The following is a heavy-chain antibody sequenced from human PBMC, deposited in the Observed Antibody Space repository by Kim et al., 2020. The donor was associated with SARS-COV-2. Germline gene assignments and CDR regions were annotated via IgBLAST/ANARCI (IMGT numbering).Heavy chain of an antibody. CDR2: IYYSGST. V-gene: IGHV4-39*01. D-gene: IGHD3-9*01. CDR3: ARHPSSITIVGWFDP. CDR1: GGSISSSSYY. Sequence: SETLSLTCTVSGGSISSSSYYWGWIRQPPGKGLEWIGSIYYSGSTYYNPSLKSRVTISVDTSKNQFSLKLSSVTAADTAVYYCARHPSSITIVGWFDPWGQGTLVTVSS. J-gene: IGHJ5*02.